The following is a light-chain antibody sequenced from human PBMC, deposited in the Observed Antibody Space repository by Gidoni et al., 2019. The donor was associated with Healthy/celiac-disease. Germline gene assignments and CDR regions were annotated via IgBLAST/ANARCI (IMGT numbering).Light chain of an antibody. CDR2: DAS. CDR3: QQRSNWPRGFT. V-gene: IGKV3-11*01. CDR1: QSVSNY. J-gene: IGKJ3*01. Sequence: EIVLTQSPATLSLSPGERATISCRASQSVSNYLAWYQQKPGQAPRLLIYDASNRATGIPARFSGSGSGTDFTLTISSLEPEDFAVYYCQQRSNWPRGFTFGPGTKVDIK.